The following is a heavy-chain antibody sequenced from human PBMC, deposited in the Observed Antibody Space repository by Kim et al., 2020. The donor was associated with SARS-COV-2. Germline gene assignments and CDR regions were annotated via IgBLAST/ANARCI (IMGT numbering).Heavy chain of an antibody. J-gene: IGHJ4*02. Sequence: YADAVKGRFTTSRDNPKSTVFLHMNSLRAEDTAISYCAKNYGASVSYDFWGQGTLVTVSS. V-gene: IGHV3-23*05. CDR3: AKNYGASVSYDF. D-gene: IGHD4-17*01.